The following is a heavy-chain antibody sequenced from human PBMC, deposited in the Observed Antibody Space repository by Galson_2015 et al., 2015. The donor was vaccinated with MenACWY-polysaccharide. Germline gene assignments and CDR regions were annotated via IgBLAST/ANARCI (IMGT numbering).Heavy chain of an antibody. CDR2: IHYSGST. J-gene: IGHJ4*02. V-gene: IGHV4-31*03. CDR1: GGSISSGGYY. D-gene: IGHD3-16*01. Sequence: TLYLTCPVSGGSISSGGYYWSWLRQHPGKGLEWLGSIHYSGSTYYYPSLKSRVTVLVDTCKNQFSLKLSYVSAAYTAVYYCGRRAPSWGFFDYWGQGTLVTVSS. CDR3: GRRAPSWGFFDY.